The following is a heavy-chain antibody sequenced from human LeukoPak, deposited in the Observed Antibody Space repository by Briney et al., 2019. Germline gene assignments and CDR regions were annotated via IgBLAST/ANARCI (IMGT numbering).Heavy chain of an antibody. CDR3: AREHASRSSGFDP. D-gene: IGHD3-3*01. Sequence: ASVKVSCKASGYTFTSYYMHWVRQAPGQGLEWMGIINPSGGGTNYAQKFQGWVTMTRDTSISTAYMELSRLRSDDTAVYYCAREHASRSSGFDPWGQGTLVTVSS. CDR1: GYTFTSYY. J-gene: IGHJ5*02. V-gene: IGHV1-2*04. CDR2: INPSGGGT.